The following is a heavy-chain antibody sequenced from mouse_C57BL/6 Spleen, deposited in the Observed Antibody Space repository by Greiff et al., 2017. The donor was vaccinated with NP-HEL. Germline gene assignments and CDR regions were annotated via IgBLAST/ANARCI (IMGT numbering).Heavy chain of an antibody. CDR2: FYPGSGSI. J-gene: IGHJ2*01. CDR3: ARHEDYYGSSYGNYFDY. V-gene: IGHV1-62-2*01. CDR1: GYTFTEYT. Sequence: LVESGAELVKPGASVKLSCKASGYTFTEYTIHWVKQRSGQGLEWIGWFYPGSGSIKYNEKFKDKATLTADKSSSTVYMELSRLTSEDAAVYFCARHEDYYGSSYGNYFDYWGQGTTLTVSS. D-gene: IGHD1-1*01.